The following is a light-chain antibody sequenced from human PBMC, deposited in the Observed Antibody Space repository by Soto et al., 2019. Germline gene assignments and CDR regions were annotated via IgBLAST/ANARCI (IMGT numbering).Light chain of an antibody. CDR1: QSVLYSSNNKNY. J-gene: IGKJ4*01. Sequence: DIVMTQSPDCLAVSLGERATINCKSNQSVLYSSNNKNYLAWYQQKPGQPPKLLIYWASTRESGVPDRFSGSASGTDFTLNINCLQAEDVAVYYCQQYYSTSPVTFGGGTKVEIK. V-gene: IGKV4-1*01. CDR3: QQYYSTSPVT. CDR2: WAS.